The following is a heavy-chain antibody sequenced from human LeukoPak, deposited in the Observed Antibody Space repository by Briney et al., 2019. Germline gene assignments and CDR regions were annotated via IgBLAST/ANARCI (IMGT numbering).Heavy chain of an antibody. Sequence: GGSLRLSCAASGFTFSSYAMSWVRQAPGKGLEWVSAISGSGGSTYYADSVKGRFTISRDNSKNTLYLQMDSLRAEDTAVYYCARDRWEITMIVVVKGALDYWGQGTLVTVSS. CDR2: ISGSGGST. J-gene: IGHJ4*02. CDR1: GFTFSSYA. D-gene: IGHD3-22*01. V-gene: IGHV3-23*01. CDR3: ARDRWEITMIVVVKGALDY.